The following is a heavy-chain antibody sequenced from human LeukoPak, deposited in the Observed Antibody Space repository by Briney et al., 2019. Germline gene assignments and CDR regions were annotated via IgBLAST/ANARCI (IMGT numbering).Heavy chain of an antibody. CDR1: GFTFTSYG. V-gene: IGHV3-30*02. CDR2: IRYDGSNK. J-gene: IGHJ6*03. Sequence: GGSLRLSCVVSGFTFTSYGVHWVRQAPGKGLEWVAFIRYDGSNKYYADSVKGRFTTSRDNSKNTLYLQMNSLRAEDTAVYYCAKPSYCSSTSCYFYYYYYYMDVWGKGTTVTISS. CDR3: AKPSYCSSTSCYFYYYYYYMDV. D-gene: IGHD2-2*01.